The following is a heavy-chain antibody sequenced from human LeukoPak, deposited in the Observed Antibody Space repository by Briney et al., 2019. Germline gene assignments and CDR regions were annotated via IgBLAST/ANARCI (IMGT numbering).Heavy chain of an antibody. Sequence: GGSLRLSCAASGFTFSSYAMHWVRQAPGKGLEWVAVISYDGSNKYYADSVEGRFTISRDNSKNTLYLQMNSLRAEDTAVYYCARECYDILTGYPRPDRYYYYYGMDVWGQGTTVTVSS. V-gene: IGHV3-30-3*01. D-gene: IGHD3-9*01. CDR3: ARECYDILTGYPRPDRYYYYYGMDV. CDR2: ISYDGSNK. CDR1: GFTFSSYA. J-gene: IGHJ6*02.